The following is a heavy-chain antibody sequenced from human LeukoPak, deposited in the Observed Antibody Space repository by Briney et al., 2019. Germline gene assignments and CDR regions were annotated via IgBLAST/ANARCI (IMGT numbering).Heavy chain of an antibody. V-gene: IGHV3-9*01. CDR1: GFTFDDYA. CDR3: VKDRGLRNQWLQVTYDS. CDR2: ISWNSVNI. J-gene: IGHJ4*02. Sequence: GGSLRLSCAASGFTFDDYAMQWVRQAPGKGLEWVSGISWNSVNIGHEDSVKGRFTISRDNAKNSLHLQMNSLRPEDTALYYCVKDRGLRNQWLQVTYDSWGQGTLVTVSS. D-gene: IGHD5-24*01.